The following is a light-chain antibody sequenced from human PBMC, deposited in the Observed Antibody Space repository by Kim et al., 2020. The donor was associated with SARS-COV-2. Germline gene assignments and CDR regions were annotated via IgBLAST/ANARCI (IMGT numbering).Light chain of an antibody. V-gene: IGLV3-19*01. Sequence: ALGQTVRITCQGDRLRSSYASGYQRKPGQVPMLVGFAKNNRPAGIPDRFSGSSSGSTASLTIAEAQAEDEADYYCHSRDSIGNDVIFGGGTQLTVL. CDR2: AKN. CDR3: HSRDSIGNDVI. J-gene: IGLJ2*01. CDR1: RLRSSY.